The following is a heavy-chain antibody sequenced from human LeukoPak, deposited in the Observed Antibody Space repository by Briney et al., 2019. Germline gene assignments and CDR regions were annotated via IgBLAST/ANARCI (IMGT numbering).Heavy chain of an antibody. J-gene: IGHJ6*02. V-gene: IGHV3-21*01. CDR3: ARERYYGMDV. CDR2: ISSSSYI. Sequence: PGGSLRLSCAASGFTFSSYRMTWVRQAPGKGLEWVSSISSSSYIYYADSVKGRFTISRDNAKNSLYLQMNSLRAEDTAVYYCARERYYGMDVWGRGTTVTVSS. CDR1: GFTFSSYR.